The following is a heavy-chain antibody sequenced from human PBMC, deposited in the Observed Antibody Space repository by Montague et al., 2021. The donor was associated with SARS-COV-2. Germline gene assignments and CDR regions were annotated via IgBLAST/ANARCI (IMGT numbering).Heavy chain of an antibody. CDR3: GGSWVYFSPVDV. CDR2: IHQSESGXT. CDR1: GASMSGYH. V-gene: IGHV4-59*12. J-gene: IGHJ6*02. D-gene: IGHD3-3*01. Sequence: SETLSLTCTVSGASMSGYHWSWIRQPAGKALEWIGEIHQSESGXTXYXXXXKSRVTISIDQSKNYFSLNLTSMTAADTAVYYCGGSWVYFSPVDVWGQGTMVIVSS.